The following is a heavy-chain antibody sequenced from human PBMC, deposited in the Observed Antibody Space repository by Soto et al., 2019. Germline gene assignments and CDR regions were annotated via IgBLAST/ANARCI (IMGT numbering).Heavy chain of an antibody. J-gene: IGHJ5*02. V-gene: IGHV1-69*13. D-gene: IGHD1-26*01. Sequence: SVKVSCKASGGAFSSYAISWVRQAPGQGLEWMGGIIPIFGTANYAQKFQGRVTITADESTSTAYMELSSLRSDDTAVYYCARETSGGQSNWFDPWGQGILVTVS. CDR2: IIPIFGTA. CDR3: ARETSGGQSNWFDP. CDR1: GGAFSSYA.